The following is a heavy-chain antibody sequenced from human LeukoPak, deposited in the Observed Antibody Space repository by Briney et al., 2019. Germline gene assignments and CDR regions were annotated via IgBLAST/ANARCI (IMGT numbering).Heavy chain of an antibody. Sequence: ASFPASSKASGYPFNDYYMYWVRQSPRQGLECLGWINPNGGGTDLAQKFQGRVTMTRDTSISTVYMELSRLRYDDTAVYYCARLSSSWRPFDYWGQGTLVTVSS. J-gene: IGHJ4*02. V-gene: IGHV1-2*02. CDR3: ARLSSSWRPFDY. CDR1: GYPFNDYY. CDR2: INPNGGGT. D-gene: IGHD6-13*01.